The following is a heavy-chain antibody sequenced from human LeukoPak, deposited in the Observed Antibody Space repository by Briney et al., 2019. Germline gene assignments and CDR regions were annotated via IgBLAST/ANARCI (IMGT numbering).Heavy chain of an antibody. D-gene: IGHD3-10*01. CDR3: ARDRAVSWLDS. J-gene: IGHJ5*01. CDR1: GLTFTSHG. V-gene: IGHV3-33*05. CDR2: ISLDGSRK. Sequence: GGSLRLSCAASGLTFTSHGFHWVRQAPGRGLEWLTFISLDGSRKSYADSVKGRFTFTRDDSKNTLYLEMNSLRAEDTATYYCARDRAVSWLDSWGLGTLVTVSS.